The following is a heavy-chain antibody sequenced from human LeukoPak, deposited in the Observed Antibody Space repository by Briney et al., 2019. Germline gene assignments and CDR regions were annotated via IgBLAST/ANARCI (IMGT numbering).Heavy chain of an antibody. V-gene: IGHV3-7*04. CDR1: GFTFSHYW. CDR2: IKQDGSEK. D-gene: IGHD4-17*01. Sequence: PGGSLRLSCAASGFTFSHYWMSWVRQTPGKGLEWVANIKQDGSEKYYVDSVKGRFTISRDNTKNSLYLQMDSLRAEDTAVYYCARATTTVTTKNYFDYWGQGTLVTVSS. J-gene: IGHJ4*02. CDR3: ARATTTVTTKNYFDY.